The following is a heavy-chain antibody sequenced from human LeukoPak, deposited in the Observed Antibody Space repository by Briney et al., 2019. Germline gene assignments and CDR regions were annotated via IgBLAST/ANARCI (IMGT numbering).Heavy chain of an antibody. CDR3: ARSLIGWLSCFDP. V-gene: IGHV4-4*02. J-gene: IGHJ5*02. CDR2: IYHSGST. CDR1: GGSISSSNW. D-gene: IGHD3-22*01. Sequence: PSETLSLTCAVSGGSISSSNWWSWVRPPPGKGLEWIGEIYHSGSTNYNPSLKSRVTISVDKPKNQFSLKLSSVTAADTAVYYCARSLIGWLSCFDPWGQGTLVTVSS.